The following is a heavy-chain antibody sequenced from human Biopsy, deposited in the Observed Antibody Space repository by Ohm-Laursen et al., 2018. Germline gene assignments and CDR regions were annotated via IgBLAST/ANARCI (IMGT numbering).Heavy chain of an antibody. Sequence: SVKVSCKASGGTFNNYGITWVRQAPGQGLEWMEWIDTINGGTRSAQKFQGRVTMTRDTSISTAYMELSRLTSDDTAVYYCARERDPWGQGTLVTVSS. J-gene: IGHJ5*02. CDR3: ARERDP. CDR1: GGTFNNYG. CDR2: IDTINGGT. V-gene: IGHV1-2*02.